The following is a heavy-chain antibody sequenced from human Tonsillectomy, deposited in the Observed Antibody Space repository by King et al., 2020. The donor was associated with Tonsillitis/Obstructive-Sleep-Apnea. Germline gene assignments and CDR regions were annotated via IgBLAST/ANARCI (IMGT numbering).Heavy chain of an antibody. V-gene: IGHV3-48*02. J-gene: IGHJ2*01. CDR3: ARDRTHEGYWYFDL. Sequence: VQLVQSGGGLVQPGGSLRLSCAASGFTFSTYSMNWVRQAPGKGLEWVSYISSSSSAIYYADSVKGRFTISRDSAKNSLYLQMNSLRDEDTAVYYCARDRTHEGYWYFDLWGRGTLVTVFS. CDR2: ISSSSSAI. CDR1: GFTFSTYS. D-gene: IGHD1-14*01.